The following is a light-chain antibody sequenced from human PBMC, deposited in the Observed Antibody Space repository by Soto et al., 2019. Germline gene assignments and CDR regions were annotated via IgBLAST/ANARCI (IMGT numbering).Light chain of an antibody. Sequence: QSVLTQPPSVSGSPGQSVTISCIGTSSDVGGYNRVSWYQQPPGTAPKLVIYEVFNRPSGVPDRFSGSKSGNTASLTISGLQAEDEADYFCSSPTSSSTWVFGGGTSSPS. J-gene: IGLJ3*02. CDR1: SSDVGGYNR. V-gene: IGLV2-18*02. CDR3: SSPTSSSTWV. CDR2: EVF.